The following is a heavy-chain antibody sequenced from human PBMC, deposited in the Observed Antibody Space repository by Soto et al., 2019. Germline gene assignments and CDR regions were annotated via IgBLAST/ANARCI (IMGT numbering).Heavy chain of an antibody. CDR1: GFTFSSYG. D-gene: IGHD3-3*01. V-gene: IGHV3-30*18. Sequence: QVQLVESGGGVVQPGRSLRLSCAASGFTFSSYGMHWVRQAPGKGLEWVAVISYDGSNKYYADSVKGRFTISRDNSKNTLYLQMNSLRAEDSAVYYCAKETITIFGVAITSHYYYYGMDVWGQGTTVTVSS. CDR2: ISYDGSNK. CDR3: AKETITIFGVAITSHYYYYGMDV. J-gene: IGHJ6*02.